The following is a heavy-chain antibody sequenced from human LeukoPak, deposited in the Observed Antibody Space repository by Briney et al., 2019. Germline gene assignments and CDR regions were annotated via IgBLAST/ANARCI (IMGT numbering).Heavy chain of an antibody. Sequence: ASVKVSCKASGYTFTSYDINWVRQATGQGLEWMGWMNPNSGNTGYAQKFQGRVTMTRNTSISTAYTELSSLRSEDTAVYYCARGWGDIVVVPAPFDPWGQGTLVTVSS. V-gene: IGHV1-8*01. CDR3: ARGWGDIVVVPAPFDP. D-gene: IGHD2-2*01. CDR2: MNPNSGNT. J-gene: IGHJ5*02. CDR1: GYTFTSYD.